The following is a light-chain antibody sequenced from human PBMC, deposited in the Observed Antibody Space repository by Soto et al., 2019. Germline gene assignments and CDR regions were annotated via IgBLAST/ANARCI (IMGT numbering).Light chain of an antibody. Sequence: DIQLTQSPSSLSASVGDRVTITCRASQSISNSLNWYQQKPWKAPHLLIYGTSDLQSGVPSRFSGSGSGTEFTLTNSSLQRDDLATYYCQQSHSSSWTLGQGTKVEIK. CDR1: QSISNS. CDR3: QQSHSSSWT. V-gene: IGKV1-39*01. CDR2: GTS. J-gene: IGKJ1*01.